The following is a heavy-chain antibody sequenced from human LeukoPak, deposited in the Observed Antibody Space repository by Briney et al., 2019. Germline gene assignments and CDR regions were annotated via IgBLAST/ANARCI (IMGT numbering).Heavy chain of an antibody. CDR2: IGSGGST. Sequence: GGSLRLSCAASGFTSNNYNMNWVRQAPGKGLEWVSYIGSGGSTYYADSVKGRFTISRDNSKNTLYLQMNSLRAEDTAVYYCAKIGRQLYYFDYWGQGTLVTVSS. V-gene: IGHV3-23*01. J-gene: IGHJ4*02. D-gene: IGHD6-13*01. CDR1: GFTSNNYN. CDR3: AKIGRQLYYFDY.